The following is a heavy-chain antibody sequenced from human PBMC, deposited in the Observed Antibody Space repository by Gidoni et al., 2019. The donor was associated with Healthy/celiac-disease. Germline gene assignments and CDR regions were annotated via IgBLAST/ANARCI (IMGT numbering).Heavy chain of an antibody. Sequence: QVQLVQSGAEVKKPGASVKVSCKASGYTFTSYYMHWVRQAPGQGLEWMGIINPSGGSTSYAQKFQGRVTMTRDTSTSTVYMELSSLRSEDTAVYYCARATYYYGSGSSYGMDVWGQGTTVTVSS. CDR3: ARATYYYGSGSSYGMDV. CDR2: INPSGGST. D-gene: IGHD3-10*01. J-gene: IGHJ6*02. V-gene: IGHV1-46*01. CDR1: GYTFTSYY.